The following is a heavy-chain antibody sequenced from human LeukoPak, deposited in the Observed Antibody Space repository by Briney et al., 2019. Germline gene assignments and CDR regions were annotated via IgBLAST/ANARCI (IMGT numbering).Heavy chain of an antibody. J-gene: IGHJ4*02. CDR2: ISSSSSYI. CDR1: GFTFSSYA. D-gene: IGHD6-13*01. CDR3: ARDLGAAAGDFDY. Sequence: GGSLRLSCAASGFTFSSYAMSWVRQAPGKGLEWVSSISSSSSYIYYADLVKGRFTISRDNAKNSLYLQMNSLRAEDTAVYYCARDLGAAAGDFDYWGQGTLVTVSS. V-gene: IGHV3-21*01.